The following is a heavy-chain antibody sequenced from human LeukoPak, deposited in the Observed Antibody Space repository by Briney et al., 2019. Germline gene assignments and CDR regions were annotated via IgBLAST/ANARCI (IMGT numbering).Heavy chain of an antibody. J-gene: IGHJ3*02. CDR2: DYYSGST. V-gene: IGHV4-59*01. Sequence: SETLSLTCTVSGGSLSGFYWSWIRQPPGKGLEWIGYDYYSGSTTYNPSLKSRVSISVDTSENQFSLRLGSVTAADTAVYYCARDRDKAFDIWGQGTMVTVSS. CDR3: ARDRDKAFDI. D-gene: IGHD2-21*01. CDR1: GGSLSGFY.